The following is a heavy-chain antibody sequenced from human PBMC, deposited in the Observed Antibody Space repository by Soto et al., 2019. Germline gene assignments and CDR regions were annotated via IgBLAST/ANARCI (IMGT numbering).Heavy chain of an antibody. D-gene: IGHD2-2*01. CDR3: AREIFTSPLPDRGMDV. CDR1: EFTFSPYA. CDR2: ISYDGSNQ. Sequence: QVQLVESGGGVVQPGRSLRLSCAASEFTFSPYAMHWVRQAPGKGLEWVAVISYDGSNQYYADSVKGRFTISRDTAKNTLYLEMSSLRTDDTAIYFCAREIFTSPLPDRGMDVWGQGTTVIVSS. J-gene: IGHJ6*02. V-gene: IGHV3-30-3*01.